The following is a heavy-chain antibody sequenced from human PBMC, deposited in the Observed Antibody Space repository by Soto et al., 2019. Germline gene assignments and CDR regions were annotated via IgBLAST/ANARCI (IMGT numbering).Heavy chain of an antibody. CDR2: IGSGGTI. CDR1: GFTFSTYE. CDR3: ARGGYNSYAFDI. Sequence: GGSLRLSCAASGFTFSTYEMTWVRQAPGKGLEWVSYIGSGGTIFYADSVKGRFTISRDNARNSLYLQMNGLRDEDTAVYYCARGGYNSYAFDIWGQGTMVTVSS. J-gene: IGHJ3*02. D-gene: IGHD3-22*01. V-gene: IGHV3-48*03.